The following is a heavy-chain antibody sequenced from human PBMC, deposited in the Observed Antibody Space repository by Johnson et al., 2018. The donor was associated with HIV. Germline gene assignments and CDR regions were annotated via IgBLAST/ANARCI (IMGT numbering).Heavy chain of an antibody. Sequence: VQLVESGGGVVRPGGSLRLSCAASGFTFDDYAMHWVRQAPGKGLEWVSGIRWNSGSIGSADSVKGRITISRDNSKNTLFLQMNSLRADDTALYYCARACRDGYTCDAFDIWGQGTMVTVSS. V-gene: IGHV3-9*01. CDR3: ARACRDGYTCDAFDI. CDR2: IRWNSGSI. J-gene: IGHJ3*02. D-gene: IGHD5-24*01. CDR1: GFTFDDYA.